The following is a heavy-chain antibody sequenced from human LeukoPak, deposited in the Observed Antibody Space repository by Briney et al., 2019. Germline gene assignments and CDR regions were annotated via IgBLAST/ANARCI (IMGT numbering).Heavy chain of an antibody. J-gene: IGHJ4*02. D-gene: IGHD5-12*01. CDR1: GGSVSSGSYY. CDR3: ATGGWLRGDY. Sequence: SETLSLTCTVSGGSVSSGSYYWSWIRQPPGKGLEWIGYIYYSGSTNYNPSLESRVTISVDTSKNQFSLKLSSVTAADTAVYYCATGGWLRGDYWGQGTLVTASS. CDR2: IYYSGST. V-gene: IGHV4-61*01.